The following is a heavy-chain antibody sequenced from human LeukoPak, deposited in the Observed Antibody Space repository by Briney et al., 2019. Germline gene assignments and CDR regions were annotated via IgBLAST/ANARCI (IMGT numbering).Heavy chain of an antibody. CDR3: ARLICGGDCHLDY. CDR1: GGTFSSYA. CDR2: IIPIFGTA. D-gene: IGHD2-21*02. V-gene: IGHV1-69*13. J-gene: IGHJ4*02. Sequence: SVKVSCAASGGTFSSYAISWVRQAPGQGLEWMGGIIPIFGTANYAQKFQGRVTITADESTSTAYMELSSLRSEDTAVYYCARLICGGDCHLDYWGQGTLVTVSS.